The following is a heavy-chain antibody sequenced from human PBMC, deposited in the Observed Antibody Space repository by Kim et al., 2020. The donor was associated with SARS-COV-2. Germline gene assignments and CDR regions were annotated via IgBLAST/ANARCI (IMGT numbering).Heavy chain of an antibody. J-gene: IGHJ4*02. V-gene: IGHV4-59*13. CDR2: IFYSDSI. CDR3: ARAIHGYSFSD. D-gene: IGHD5-18*01. CDR1: GGSINSDY. Sequence: SETLSLTCTVSGGSINSDYWSCIRQPPRKGLEWIGYIFYSDSINYNHSLKCRVTISVDTSTSQFSLTLTSVTVADTAVYYCARAIHGYSFSDWGQGALVTVSS.